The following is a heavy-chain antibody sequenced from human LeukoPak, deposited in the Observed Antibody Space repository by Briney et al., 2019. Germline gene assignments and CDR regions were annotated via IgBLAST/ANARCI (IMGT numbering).Heavy chain of an antibody. CDR3: ASYSSRYYYYGMDV. V-gene: IGHV4-61*01. D-gene: IGHD6-13*01. Sequence: SETLSLTCTVSGGSVSSGSYYWRWLRQPPGTGLEWVGYIYYSGSTNYNPSLKSRVTISVDTSKNQFSLKLSSATAADTAVYYCASYSSRYYYYGMDVWGQGTTVTVSS. CDR1: GGSVSSGSYY. J-gene: IGHJ6*02. CDR2: IYYSGST.